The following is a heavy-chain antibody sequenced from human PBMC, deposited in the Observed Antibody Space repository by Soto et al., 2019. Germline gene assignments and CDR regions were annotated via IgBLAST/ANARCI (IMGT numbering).Heavy chain of an antibody. CDR1: GYTFTRYT. J-gene: IGHJ4*02. CDR2: INPSGGPT. Sequence: QVQLVQSGAAVKKPGASVKVSCKASGYTFTRYTVHWVRQAPGQGLEWMAIINPSGGPTYYVQKFQGIVTLTTDTYTCTVYMELRSLRSDDTSVYYCARVRSGGSEYSFDFWGQGTLVTFSS. V-gene: IGHV1-46*01. CDR3: ARVRSGGSEYSFDF. D-gene: IGHD2-15*01.